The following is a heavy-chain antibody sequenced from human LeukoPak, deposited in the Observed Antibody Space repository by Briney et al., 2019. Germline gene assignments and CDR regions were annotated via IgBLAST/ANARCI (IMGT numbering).Heavy chain of an antibody. CDR1: GYTFTSYG. J-gene: IGHJ5*02. Sequence: ASVKVSCTASGYTFTSYGISWVRQAPGQGLEWMGWISTYNGNTNYAQKLQGRVTITADESTSTAYMELSSLRSEDTAVYYCARGRNYYDSSGYPGPMYNWFDPWGQGTLVTVSS. D-gene: IGHD3-22*01. V-gene: IGHV1-18*01. CDR3: ARGRNYYDSSGYPGPMYNWFDP. CDR2: ISTYNGNT.